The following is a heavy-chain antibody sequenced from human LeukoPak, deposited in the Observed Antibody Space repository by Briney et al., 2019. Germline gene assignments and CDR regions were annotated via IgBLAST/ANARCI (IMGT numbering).Heavy chain of an antibody. CDR2: IYPGDSDT. Sequence: GESLKISCKGSGYSFTSYWIGWVRQMPGKGLEWMGIIYPGDSDTGYSPSFQGQVTISADKSISTAYLQWSSLKASDTAMYYCARQSGSSGYYYRPFDYWGQGTLVTVSS. V-gene: IGHV5-51*01. CDR1: GYSFTSYW. CDR3: ARQSGSSGYYYRPFDY. D-gene: IGHD3-22*01. J-gene: IGHJ4*02.